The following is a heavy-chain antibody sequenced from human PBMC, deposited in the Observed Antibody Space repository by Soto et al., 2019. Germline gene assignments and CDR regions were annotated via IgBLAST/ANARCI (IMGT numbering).Heavy chain of an antibody. J-gene: IGHJ6*02. CDR1: GFTFSSYS. CDR3: AREYDFWSGYYQYYYYGMDV. D-gene: IGHD3-3*01. CDR2: ISSSSTI. Sequence: GGSLRLSCAASGFTFSSYSMNWVRQAPGKGLEWVSYISSSSTIYYADSVKGRFTISRDNAKNSLYLQMNSLRDEDTAVYYCAREYDFWSGYYQYYYYGMDVWGQGTTVTVSS. V-gene: IGHV3-48*02.